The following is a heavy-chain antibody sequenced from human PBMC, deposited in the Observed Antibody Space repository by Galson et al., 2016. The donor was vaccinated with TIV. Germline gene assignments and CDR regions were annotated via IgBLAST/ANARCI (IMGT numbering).Heavy chain of an antibody. CDR2: ISSSSSTI. CDR3: AGRAIVGIDY. V-gene: IGHV3-48*04. J-gene: IGHJ4*02. Sequence: SLRLSCAASGFTFSSYSMNWVRQAPGKGLEWVSYISSSSSTIYYADSVKGRFTISRDNAKNSLYLQMNSLRAEDTAVYYCAGRAIVGIDYWGQGTLVTVSS. D-gene: IGHD3-22*01. CDR1: GFTFSSYS.